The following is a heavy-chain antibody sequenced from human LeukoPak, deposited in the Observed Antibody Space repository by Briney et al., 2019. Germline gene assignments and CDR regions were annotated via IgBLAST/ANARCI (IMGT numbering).Heavy chain of an antibody. Sequence: PGGPLRLSCVASGFTFSRYWMCWGRPAPEKGLGWGANIKKGGSEKYYVDSMKGRFTISRDNSKNSLYLQMNSLRAEDTAVYYCARPKYYYASEYNGFDPWGQGTLVTVSS. CDR1: GFTFSRYW. CDR3: ARPKYYYASEYNGFDP. CDR2: IKKGGSEK. D-gene: IGHD3-22*01. J-gene: IGHJ5*02. V-gene: IGHV3-7*02.